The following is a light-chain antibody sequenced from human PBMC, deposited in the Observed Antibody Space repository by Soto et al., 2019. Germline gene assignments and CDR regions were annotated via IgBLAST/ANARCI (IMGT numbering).Light chain of an antibody. J-gene: IGKJ4*01. CDR1: QSISNF. V-gene: IGKV1-39*01. Sequence: DIQMTQSPSSLSASVGDRVTITCRASQSISNFLNWYQQKPGKAPKLLIHTTSSVQSGVPSRFSGSGTGTEFTLTISSLQPEDFATYYCQQSYSTPHTFGGGTKVEI. CDR2: TTS. CDR3: QQSYSTPHT.